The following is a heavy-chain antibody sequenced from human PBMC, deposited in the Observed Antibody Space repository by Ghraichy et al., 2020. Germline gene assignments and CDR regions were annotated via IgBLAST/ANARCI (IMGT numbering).Heavy chain of an antibody. V-gene: IGHV4-4*02. CDR1: GGSISSTNW. CDR2: IYHSGST. CDR3: ASHPVVGGTTRNY. Sequence: SETLSLTCAVSGGSISSTNWWSWVRQPPGKGLEWIGYIYHSGSTNYNPSLKSRVNISVDKSKNQFSVKLSSVTAADTAVYYCASHPVVGGTTRNYWGQGTLVTVFS. J-gene: IGHJ4*02. D-gene: IGHD1-26*01.